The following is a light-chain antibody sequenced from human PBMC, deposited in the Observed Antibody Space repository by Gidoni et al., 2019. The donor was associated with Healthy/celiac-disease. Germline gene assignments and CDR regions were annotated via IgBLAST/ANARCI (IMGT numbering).Light chain of an antibody. CDR1: SSTIGSNY. Sequence: SVLTQPPSASGPPGQRVTISCSGSSSTIGSNYVYWYQQLPGTAPKPPIYRNNQRPSGVPDRFSGSKSGTSASLAISGLRSEDEADYYCAAWDDSLSGPVFGGGTKLTVL. V-gene: IGLV1-47*01. CDR2: RNN. CDR3: AAWDDSLSGPV. J-gene: IGLJ3*02.